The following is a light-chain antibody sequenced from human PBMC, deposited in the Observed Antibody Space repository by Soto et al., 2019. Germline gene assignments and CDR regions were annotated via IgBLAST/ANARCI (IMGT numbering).Light chain of an antibody. Sequence: EFVLAQSPGTLSLSPGERATLSCTATRTVRNNYLACYQQKHGQDPKLLIYDASSSATDMPDRFSGGGSGTDVIITISRLEPEDFAVYYCQQFSSYPLTFGGGTKVDIK. J-gene: IGKJ4*01. CDR1: RTVRNNY. CDR2: DAS. V-gene: IGKV3-20*01. CDR3: QQFSSYPLT.